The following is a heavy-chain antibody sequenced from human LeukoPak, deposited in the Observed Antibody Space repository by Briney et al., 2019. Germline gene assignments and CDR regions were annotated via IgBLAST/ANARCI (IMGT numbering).Heavy chain of an antibody. J-gene: IGHJ4*02. CDR1: GGSISSYY. D-gene: IGHD3-10*01. V-gene: IGHV4-4*07. CDR3: ARAVGSGKFDYYFDY. Sequence: SETLSLTCTVSGGSISSYYWSWIRQPAGKGLEWIGRIYTSGSTNYNPSLKSRVTMSVDTSKNQYSMKLSSVTAADTAVYYCARAVGSGKFDYYFDYWGQGTLVTVSS. CDR2: IYTSGST.